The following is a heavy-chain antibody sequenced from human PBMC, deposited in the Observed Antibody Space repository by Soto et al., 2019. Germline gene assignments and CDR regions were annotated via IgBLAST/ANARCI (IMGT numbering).Heavy chain of an antibody. D-gene: IGHD3-16*02. V-gene: IGHV4-39*01. CDR3: ARQSIPIGEVVARDGFDI. CDR1: GGSFSSNNYY. CDR2: IFYSGST. Sequence: SETLSLTCSVSGGSFSSNNYYWGWIRQPPGKGLEWIGSIFYSGSTNYSPSLKSRLTISADTSKNQFSLKLSSVTAADTALYYCARQSIPIGEVVARDGFDIWGQGTMVTVSS. J-gene: IGHJ3*02.